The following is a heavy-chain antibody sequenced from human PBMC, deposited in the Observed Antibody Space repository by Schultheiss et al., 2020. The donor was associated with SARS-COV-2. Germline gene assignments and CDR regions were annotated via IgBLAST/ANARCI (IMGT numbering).Heavy chain of an antibody. D-gene: IGHD6-13*01. J-gene: IGHJ4*02. CDR1: GFTFSRYG. CDR3: ARDLEQQLVSDY. CDR2: IWYDGSTK. Sequence: GGSLRLSCAASGFTFSRYGMHWVRQAPGKGLEWVAVIWYDGSTKYYADSVKGRFTISRDNSKNTLYLQMNSLRAEDTAVYYCARDLEQQLVSDYWGQGTLVTVSS. V-gene: IGHV3-33*01.